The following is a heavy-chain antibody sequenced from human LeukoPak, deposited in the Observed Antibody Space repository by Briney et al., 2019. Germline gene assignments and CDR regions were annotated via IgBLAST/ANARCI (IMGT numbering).Heavy chain of an antibody. CDR2: IYHSGST. J-gene: IGHJ5*02. D-gene: IGHD3-9*01. CDR3: ARVGNYDILTGYYGSYNWFDP. CDR1: GYSISSGYY. V-gene: IGHV4-38-2*02. Sequence: SETLSLTCTVSGYSISSGYYWGWIRQPPGKGLEWIGSIYHSGSTYYNPSLKSRVTISVDTSKNQFSLKLSSVTAADTAVYYCARVGNYDILTGYYGSYNWFDPWGQGTLVTVSS.